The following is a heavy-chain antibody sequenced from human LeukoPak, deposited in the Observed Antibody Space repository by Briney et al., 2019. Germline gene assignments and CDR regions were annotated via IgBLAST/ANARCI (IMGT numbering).Heavy chain of an antibody. V-gene: IGHV3-30*02. CDR1: GFTFSSYG. J-gene: IGHJ6*03. Sequence: PGGSLRLSCAASGFTFSSYGMHWVRQAPGKGLEWVAFIRYDGSNKYYADSVKGRFTISRDNSKNTLYLQMNSLRAEDTAVYYCAKDGVDIVVPAALHYYYYMDVWGKGTTVTVSS. CDR2: IRYDGSNK. D-gene: IGHD2-2*02. CDR3: AKDGVDIVVPAALHYYYYMDV.